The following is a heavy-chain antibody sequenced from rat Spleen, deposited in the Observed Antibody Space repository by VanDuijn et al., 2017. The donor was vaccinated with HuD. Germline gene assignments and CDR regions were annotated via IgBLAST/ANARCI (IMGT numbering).Heavy chain of an antibody. D-gene: IGHD4-1*01. CDR1: GFTFNNYW. CDR3: TTYGGLRNWFAY. J-gene: IGHJ3*01. Sequence: EVQLVESGGGLVQPGRSLKLSCVASGFTFNNYWMTWIRQTPGKGLEWVASITNTGDYTYYPDSVKGRFTISRDNARSTLYLQMDSLGSEDTATYYCTTYGGLRNWFAYWGQGTLVTVSS. V-gene: IGHV5-31*01. CDR2: ITNTGDYT.